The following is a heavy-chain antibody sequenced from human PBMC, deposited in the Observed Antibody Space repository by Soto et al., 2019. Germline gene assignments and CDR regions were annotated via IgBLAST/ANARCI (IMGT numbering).Heavy chain of an antibody. CDR2: ISYDGSNK. Sequence: VQLVESGGGLVQPGGSLRLSCAVSGFIFSDHYMDWVRQAPGKGLEWVAVISYDGSNKYYADSVKGRFTISRDNSKNTLYLQMNSLRAEDTAVYYCAKGYTGFFSYWGQGTLVTVSS. CDR3: AKGYTGFFSY. CDR1: GFIFSDHY. D-gene: IGHD2-2*02. J-gene: IGHJ4*02. V-gene: IGHV3-30*18.